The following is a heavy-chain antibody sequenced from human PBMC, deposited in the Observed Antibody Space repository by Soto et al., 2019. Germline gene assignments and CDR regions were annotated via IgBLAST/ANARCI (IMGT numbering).Heavy chain of an antibody. V-gene: IGHV3-21*01. CDR3: ARDVVVPAAIGDYYYYYGMDV. CDR2: ISSSSSSYI. J-gene: IGHJ6*02. D-gene: IGHD2-2*02. Sequence: GGSLRLSCAASGFTFSSYSMNWVRQAPGKGLEWVSSISSSSSSYIYYADSVKGRFTISRDNAKNSLYLQMNSLRAEDTAVYYCARDVVVPAAIGDYYYYYGMDVWGQGTTVTAP. CDR1: GFTFSSYS.